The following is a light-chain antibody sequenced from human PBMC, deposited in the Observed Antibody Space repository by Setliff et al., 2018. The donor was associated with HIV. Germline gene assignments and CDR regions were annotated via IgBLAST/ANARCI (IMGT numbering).Light chain of an antibody. CDR3: QSYDSSLSGFV. V-gene: IGLV1-40*01. CDR1: SSNIGTGYD. J-gene: IGLJ1*01. Sequence: QSALTQPPSVSGAPGQRVTISCTGSSSNIGTGYDVHWYQQLPGTAPKLLIHDNNNRPSGVPDRFSGSKSGTSASLAITRLQAEDEADYYCQSYDSSLSGFVFGSGTKVTVL. CDR2: DNN.